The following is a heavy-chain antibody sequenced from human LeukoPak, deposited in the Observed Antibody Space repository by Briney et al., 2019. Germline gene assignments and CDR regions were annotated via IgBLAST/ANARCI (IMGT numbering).Heavy chain of an antibody. CDR3: ARVNTYYYGSGVSRAFHM. CDR2: MNPNSGNT. D-gene: IGHD3-10*01. V-gene: IGHV1-8*02. Sequence: SVKVSCKPSGYTFTAYYMHWVGQAPGQGLEWMGWMNPNSGNTGSAQKFQGSVTMTRNTSTATAYMELSSLKSEDTAVYYCARVNTYYYGSGVSRAFHMWGQGTMVTVSS. J-gene: IGHJ3*02. CDR1: GYTFTAYY.